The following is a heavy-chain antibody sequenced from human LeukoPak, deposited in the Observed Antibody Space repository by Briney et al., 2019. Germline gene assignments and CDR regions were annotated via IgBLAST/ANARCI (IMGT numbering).Heavy chain of an antibody. V-gene: IGHV3-13*04. CDR2: IGTAGDT. J-gene: IGHJ3*02. D-gene: IGHD3-22*01. Sequence: GGSLRLSCAASGFTFSSYDMHWVRQATGKGLEWVSAIGTAGDTYYPGSVKGRFTISRENAKNSLYLQMNSLRAGDTAVYYCARAFPYYYDSRGDAFDIWGQGTMVTVFS. CDR1: GFTFSSYD. CDR3: ARAFPYYYDSRGDAFDI.